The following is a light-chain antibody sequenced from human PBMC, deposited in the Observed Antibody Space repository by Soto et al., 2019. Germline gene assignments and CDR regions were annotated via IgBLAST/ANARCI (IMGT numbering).Light chain of an antibody. V-gene: IGKV3-20*01. J-gene: IGKJ1*01. CDR1: QSVSSSY. CDR3: QQYVRSPPSWT. CDR2: DAS. Sequence: ETVLTQPPGTLSLSPGERATLSCRASQSVSSSYLAWYQQKPGQAPRLLIYDASSRATGIPDRFSGSGSGTDFTLTISRLEPEDFAVYYCQQYVRSPPSWTFGQGTKVEIK.